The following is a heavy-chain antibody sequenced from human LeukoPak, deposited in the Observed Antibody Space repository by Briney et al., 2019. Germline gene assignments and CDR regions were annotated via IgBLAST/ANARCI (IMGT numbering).Heavy chain of an antibody. CDR3: ARAAVTAANNWFDP. D-gene: IGHD6-19*01. CDR1: GFTFSSYS. Sequence: GGSLRLSCAASGFTFSSYSMNWFRQAPGKGLEWVSSISSSSSYIYYAGSVKGRFTISRDNAKNSLYLQMNSLRAEDTAVYYCARAAVTAANNWFDPWGQGTLVTVSS. CDR2: ISSSSSYI. J-gene: IGHJ5*02. V-gene: IGHV3-21*01.